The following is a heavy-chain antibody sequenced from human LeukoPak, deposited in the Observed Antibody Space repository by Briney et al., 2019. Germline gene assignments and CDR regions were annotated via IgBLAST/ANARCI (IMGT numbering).Heavy chain of an antibody. CDR2: ISGSGGST. V-gene: IGHV3-23*01. D-gene: IGHD3-16*01. CDR3: AKGGGY. CDR1: GVIVRSNY. Sequence: PGGSLRLSCVGSGVIVRSNYMTWVRQAPGKGLEWVSAISGSGGSTYYADSVKGRFTISRDNSKNTLYLQMNSLRAEDTAVYYCAKGGGYWGQGTLVTVSS. J-gene: IGHJ4*02.